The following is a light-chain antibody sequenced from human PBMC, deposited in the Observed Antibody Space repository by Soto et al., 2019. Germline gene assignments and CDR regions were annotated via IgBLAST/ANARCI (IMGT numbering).Light chain of an antibody. CDR1: SSDVGGYNY. CDR3: SSYTSSSTPGV. Sequence: QSVLTPPSSVSGSPGQSSTLSCPGTSSDVGGYNYVSLYQQHPGKAPKLMIYDVSNRPSGVSNRFSGSKSGNTASLTISGLQAEDEADYYCSSYTSSSTPGVFGTGTKVTVL. J-gene: IGLJ1*01. V-gene: IGLV2-14*01. CDR2: DVS.